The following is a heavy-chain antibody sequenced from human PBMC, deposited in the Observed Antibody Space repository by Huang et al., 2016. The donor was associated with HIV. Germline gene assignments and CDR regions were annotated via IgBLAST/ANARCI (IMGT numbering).Heavy chain of an antibody. CDR3: ARARGFLYDSTGYYSRYYFDS. Sequence: QVQLVQSGAEVKKPGASVKVSCKASGFNFNNYDFNWVRQAAGQGLEWMGWSNPQRGNTGDAQKFQGGVTITRNNSITTAYMELRGLRSEDTAVYYCARARGFLYDSTGYYSRYYFDSWGQGTLVTISS. D-gene: IGHD3-22*01. V-gene: IGHV1-8*03. CDR1: GFNFNNYD. J-gene: IGHJ4*02. CDR2: SNPQRGNT.